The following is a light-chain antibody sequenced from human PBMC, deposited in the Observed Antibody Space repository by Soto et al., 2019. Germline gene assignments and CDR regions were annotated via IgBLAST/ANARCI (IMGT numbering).Light chain of an antibody. CDR3: QQYGSSGT. J-gene: IGKJ1*01. CDR2: GAS. CDR1: QSVSNNY. V-gene: IGKV3-20*01. Sequence: RSRRASQSVSNNYLAWYQQKPGQAPRLLIYGASNRATGIPDRFSGSGSGTYFTLTRSRLEPEDVAVYYCQQYGSSGTFGQGTKVDIK.